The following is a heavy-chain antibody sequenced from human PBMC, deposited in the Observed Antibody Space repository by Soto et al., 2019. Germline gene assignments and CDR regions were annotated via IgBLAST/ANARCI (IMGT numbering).Heavy chain of an antibody. J-gene: IGHJ4*02. Sequence: GASVKVSCKASGGTFSSYTISWVRQAPGQGLEWMGRIIPILGIANYTQKFQGRVTITADKSTSTAYMELSSLRSEDTAVYYCEISLRYYYFDYWGQGTLVTVSS. CDR2: IIPILGIA. V-gene: IGHV1-69*02. CDR3: EISLRYYYFDY. D-gene: IGHD3-9*01. CDR1: GGTFSSYT.